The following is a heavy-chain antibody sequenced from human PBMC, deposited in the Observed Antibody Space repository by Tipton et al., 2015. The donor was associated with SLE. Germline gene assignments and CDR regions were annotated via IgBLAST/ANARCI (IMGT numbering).Heavy chain of an antibody. CDR3: ARQDLDTAMVSFDY. CDR1: GYSFTSYW. D-gene: IGHD5-18*01. V-gene: IGHV5-51*01. CDR2: IYPDDSDT. Sequence: QLVQSGAEVKKPGESLKISCKASGYSFTSYWIGWVRQVPGKGPDCMGIIYPDDSDTRYSPSFQGQVTISADKSNRIVSLLWSSLKASDTAMYYCARQDLDTAMVSFDYWGQGTLVTVSS. J-gene: IGHJ4*02.